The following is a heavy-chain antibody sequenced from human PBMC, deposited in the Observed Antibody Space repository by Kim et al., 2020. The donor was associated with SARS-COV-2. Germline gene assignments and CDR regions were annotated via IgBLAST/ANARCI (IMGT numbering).Heavy chain of an antibody. V-gene: IGHV3-7*01. D-gene: IGHD3-10*01. Sequence: GGSLRLSCAASGFTLSNYWMSWVRQAPGKGLEWVANIKEDGSEKYYVDSVKGRFTISRDNAKNSLYLQMNSLRAEDTAVYYCARRGVSDYWGQGTLVTVSS. CDR2: IKEDGSEK. CDR3: ARRGVSDY. J-gene: IGHJ4*02. CDR1: GFTLSNYW.